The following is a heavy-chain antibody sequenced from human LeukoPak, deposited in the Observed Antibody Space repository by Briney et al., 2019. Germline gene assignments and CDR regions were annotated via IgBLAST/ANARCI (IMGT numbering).Heavy chain of an antibody. CDR1: GFTFSSYG. D-gene: IGHD3-22*01. V-gene: IGHV3-30*18. CDR3: AKGQTDYYYDSSGYYYVGAFDI. J-gene: IGHJ3*02. CDR2: ISYDGSNK. Sequence: GRSLRLSCAASGFTFSSYGMHWVRQAPGKGLEWVAVISYDGSNKYYADSVKGRFTISRDNSKNTLYLQMNSLRAEDTAVYYCAKGQTDYYYDSSGYYYVGAFDIWGQGTMVTVSS.